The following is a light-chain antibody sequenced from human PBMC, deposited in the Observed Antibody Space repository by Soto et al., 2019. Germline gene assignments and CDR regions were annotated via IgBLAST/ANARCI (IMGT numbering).Light chain of an antibody. J-gene: IGLJ3*02. V-gene: IGLV2-14*01. CDR1: SSDVGGYNY. CDR2: EVS. Sequence: QSALTQPASVSGSPGQSITISCTGTSSDVGGYNYVSWYQQFPGKAPKLMIYEVSNRPSGVSDRFSGSKSGNTASLTISGLQAEDEANYYCSSYTTSNTLVSGG. CDR3: SSYTTSNTLV.